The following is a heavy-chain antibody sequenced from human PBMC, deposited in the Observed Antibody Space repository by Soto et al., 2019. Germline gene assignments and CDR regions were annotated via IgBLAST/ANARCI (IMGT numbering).Heavy chain of an antibody. J-gene: IGHJ5*02. V-gene: IGHV1-18*01. D-gene: IGHD5-12*01. CDR2: ISLYSDGT. CDR1: GYTFSNYG. CDR3: ARHHGPTTSENWFDP. Sequence: QVQLVQSGGEVKRPGASVKVSCKTSGYTFSNYGITWVRQAPGQPLEWLGWISLYSDGTNYAQKFQGRVTMTTDTSTTTAYLELRSLRSDDTAVYYCARHHGPTTSENWFDPWGQGTLVTVSS.